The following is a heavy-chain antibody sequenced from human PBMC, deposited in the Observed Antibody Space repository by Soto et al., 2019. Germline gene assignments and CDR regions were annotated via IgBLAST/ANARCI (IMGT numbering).Heavy chain of an antibody. CDR3: AREGRFLDSNISYDY. CDR2: IYSGGST. Sequence: EVQLVESGGGLVQPGGSLRLSCAASGFTVSSNYMSWVRQAPGKGLEWVSVIYSGGSTYYADSVKGRFTISRDNSKNTLYLQMNSLRAEDTAVYYCAREGRFLDSNISYDYWGQGTLVTVSS. J-gene: IGHJ4*02. CDR1: GFTVSSNY. V-gene: IGHV3-66*01. D-gene: IGHD3-3*01.